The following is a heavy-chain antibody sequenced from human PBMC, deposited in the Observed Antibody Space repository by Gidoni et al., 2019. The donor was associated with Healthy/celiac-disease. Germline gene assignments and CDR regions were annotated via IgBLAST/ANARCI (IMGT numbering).Heavy chain of an antibody. CDR1: GFTFRSYS. V-gene: IGHV3-21*01. D-gene: IGHD4-17*01. CDR2: ISSSNNYI. J-gene: IGHJ4*02. Sequence: EVQLVESGGGLVKPGGSLRLSCAASGFTFRSYSMNWVRQAPGKGLGWVSSISSSNNYIYYADSVKGRFTVSRDNAKNSLYLQMNSLRAEDTAVYYCARDVTNFPSYGDYPNFDYWGQGTLVTVSS. CDR3: ARDVTNFPSYGDYPNFDY.